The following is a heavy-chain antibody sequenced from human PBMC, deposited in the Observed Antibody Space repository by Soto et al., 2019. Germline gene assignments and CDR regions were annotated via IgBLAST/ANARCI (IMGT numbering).Heavy chain of an antibody. J-gene: IGHJ3*02. CDR3: AHLRAGDAFDI. CDR1: VFTFSRYA. CDR2: ISGSGGST. V-gene: IGHV3-23*01. Sequence: PWGSLRLSCSASVFTFSRYAMSWVRQAPGKGLEWVSAISGSGGSTYYADSVKGRFTISRDNSKNTLYLQMNSLRAEDTAVYYCAHLRAGDAFDIWGQGTMVTVSS.